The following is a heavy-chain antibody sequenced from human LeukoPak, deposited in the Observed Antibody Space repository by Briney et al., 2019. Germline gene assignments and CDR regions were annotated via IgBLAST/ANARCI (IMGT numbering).Heavy chain of an antibody. J-gene: IGHJ4*02. CDR2: IYSGGST. CDR3: ARSSLKRQWLILFDY. D-gene: IGHD6-19*01. CDR1: GFTVSSNY. V-gene: IGHV3-53*01. Sequence: GGSLRLSCAASGFTVSSNYMSWVRQAPGKGLEWVSVIYSGGSTYYADPVKGRFTISRDNSKNTLYLQMNSLRAEDTAVYYCARSSLKRQWLILFDYWGQGTLVTVSS.